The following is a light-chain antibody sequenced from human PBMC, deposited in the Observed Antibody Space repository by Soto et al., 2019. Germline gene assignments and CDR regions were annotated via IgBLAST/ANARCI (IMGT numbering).Light chain of an antibody. V-gene: IGLV3-9*01. CDR2: RDA. CDR3: QVWHSSTVV. J-gene: IGLJ2*01. CDR1: DIGSTN. Sequence: SYELTQSLSVSVALGQTAKITCGGNDIGSTNVHWYQQKPGQAPVLVIYRDAIRPSGIPERFSGSNSGNTDTLTIGRAQAGDEAHYYCQVWHSSTVVFGGGTKLTV.